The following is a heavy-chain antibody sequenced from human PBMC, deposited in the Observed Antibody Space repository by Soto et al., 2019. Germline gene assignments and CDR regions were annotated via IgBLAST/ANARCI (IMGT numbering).Heavy chain of an antibody. J-gene: IGHJ6*03. CDR1: GGTFSSYT. D-gene: IGHD3-10*01. V-gene: IGHV1-69*04. CDR3: ARDSGLIWFGELSFVPYYYYYMDV. CDR2: IIPILGIA. Sequence: SVKVSCKASGGTFSSYTISWVRQAPGQGLEWMGRIIPILGIANYAQKFQGRVTITADKSTSTAYMELSSLRSEDTAVYYCARDSGLIWFGELSFVPYYYYYMDVWGKGTTVTVSS.